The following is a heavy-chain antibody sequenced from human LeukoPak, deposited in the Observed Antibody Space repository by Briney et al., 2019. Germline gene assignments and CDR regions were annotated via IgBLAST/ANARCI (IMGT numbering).Heavy chain of an antibody. J-gene: IGHJ4*02. CDR2: FAPEDGET. V-gene: IGHV1-24*01. D-gene: IGHD3-9*01. CDR1: GYILIELS. CDR3: ASSMLRYFDWYIDY. Sequence: GASVKVSCKVSGYILIELSMHWVRQAPGKGHEWTGGFAPEDGETIYAQKFQGRVTMTEDTSTDTAYMELSSLRSDDTAVYYCASSMLRYFDWYIDYWGQGTLVTVSS.